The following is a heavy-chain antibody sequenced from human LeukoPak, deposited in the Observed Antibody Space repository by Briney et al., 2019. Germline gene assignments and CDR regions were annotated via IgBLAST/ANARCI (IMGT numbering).Heavy chain of an antibody. CDR3: AGRGQRYFRD. Sequence: SETLSLTCPVSGDSLSSDYWSWIRQPPGKGLEWIGYIYRFGNTDYNPSLMRRVTISLDTSKKQLSLNLTSVTAADTAVYYCAGRGQRYFRDWGQGTLVTVSS. CDR2: IYRFGNT. CDR1: GDSLSSDY. J-gene: IGHJ1*01. V-gene: IGHV4-4*08.